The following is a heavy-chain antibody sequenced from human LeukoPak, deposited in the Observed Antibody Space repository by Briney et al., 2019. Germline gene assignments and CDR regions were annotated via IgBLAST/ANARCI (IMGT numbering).Heavy chain of an antibody. V-gene: IGHV4-59*12. CDR1: GGSISTYY. CDR2: IYYTGST. J-gene: IGHJ5*02. CDR3: ARVEDSGYDYRGRFDP. D-gene: IGHD5-12*01. Sequence: SETLSLTCTVSGGSISTYYWSWIRQPPGKGLEWIGYIYYTGSTNYNPSLKSRVTISVDTSKNQFSLKLSSVTAADTAVYYCARVEDSGYDYRGRFDPWGQGTLVTAPS.